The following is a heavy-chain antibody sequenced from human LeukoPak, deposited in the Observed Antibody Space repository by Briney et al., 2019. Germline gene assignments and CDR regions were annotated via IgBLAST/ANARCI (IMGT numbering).Heavy chain of an antibody. CDR1: GFTFSSYA. D-gene: IGHD3-10*01. CDR3: ATWFGELLSGVYDY. Sequence: GGSLRLSCAASGFTFSSYAMSWVRQAPGKGLEWVSAISGSGGSTYYADSVKGRSTISRDNSKNTLYLQMNSLRAEDTAVYYCATWFGELLSGVYDYWGQGTLVTVSS. CDR2: ISGSGGST. V-gene: IGHV3-23*01. J-gene: IGHJ4*02.